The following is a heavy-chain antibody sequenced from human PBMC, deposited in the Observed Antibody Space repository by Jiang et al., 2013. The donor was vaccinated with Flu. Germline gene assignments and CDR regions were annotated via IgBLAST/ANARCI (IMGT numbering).Heavy chain of an antibody. J-gene: IGHJ4*02. Sequence: LLKPSETLSLTCAVYGGSFSGYYWSWIRQPPGKGLEWIGEINHRESTNYNPSLKSRVTMSVDTSKNQFSLKVNSVTAADTSVYYCARGDDSSGFIDYWGQGTLVTVSS. CDR2: INHREST. V-gene: IGHV4-34*01. CDR3: ARGDDSSGFIDY. D-gene: IGHD3-22*01. CDR1: GGSFSGYY.